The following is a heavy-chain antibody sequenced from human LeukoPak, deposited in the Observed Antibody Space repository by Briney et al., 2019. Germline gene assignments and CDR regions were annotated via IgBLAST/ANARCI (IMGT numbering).Heavy chain of an antibody. D-gene: IGHD1-7*01. CDR1: VFTFSDYW. CDR3: ARGWNYAFRFDY. J-gene: IGHJ4*02. CDR2: IKQDGSER. V-gene: IGHV3-7*01. Sequence: GGSLRLSCAASVFTFSDYWMTWVRQAPGKGLEWVAHIKQDGSERYYGDSVKGRLTISRDNANNLVYLQMNSLGAGDTAVYYCARGWNYAFRFDYWGQGTLVTVSS.